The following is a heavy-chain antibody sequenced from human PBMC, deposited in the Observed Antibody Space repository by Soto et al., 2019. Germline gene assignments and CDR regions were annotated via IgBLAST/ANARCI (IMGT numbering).Heavy chain of an antibody. CDR2: ISSSSSTI. CDR1: GFTFSSYS. V-gene: IGHV3-48*02. J-gene: IGHJ4*02. D-gene: IGHD3-22*01. Sequence: GGSLRLSCAASGFTFSSYSMNWVRQAPGKGLEWVSYISSSSSTIYYADSVKGRFTISRDNAKNSLYLQMNSLRDEDTAVYYCARDSAYYYDRSGYYPLPDCVDYWGQGTLVTVSS. CDR3: ARDSAYYYDRSGYYPLPDCVDY.